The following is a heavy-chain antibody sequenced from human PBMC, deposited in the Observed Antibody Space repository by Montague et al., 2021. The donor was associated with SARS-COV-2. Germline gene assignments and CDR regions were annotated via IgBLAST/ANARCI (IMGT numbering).Heavy chain of an antibody. D-gene: IGHD3/OR15-3a*01. CDR3: ARQVGDFWTGFYVDS. CDR1: GDSISSANYQ. V-gene: IGHV4-39*01. Sequence: SETLSLTCNVSGDSISSANYQWAWFRQPPGKGLQWVGSISHSGSAYYNPSLKSRLTISVDMSKRLFSLDVESVAVADTAFYYYARQVGDFWTGFYVDSWGQGTLVTVSS. J-gene: IGHJ4*02. CDR2: ISHSGSA.